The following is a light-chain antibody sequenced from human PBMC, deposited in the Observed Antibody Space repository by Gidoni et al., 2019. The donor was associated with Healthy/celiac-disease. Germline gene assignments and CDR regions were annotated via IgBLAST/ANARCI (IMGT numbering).Light chain of an antibody. CDR2: DES. CDR3: QQYYSYPRT. CDR1: HGISSY. Sequence: AIRITQSPSSFSASTGDRVTITCRASHGISSYLAWYQQKPVKAPKLMIYDESNLQSWVPSRLRGSGSGTDFTLTISCLKSEDFATYYCQQYYSYPRTFGQGTKVEIK. J-gene: IGKJ1*01. V-gene: IGKV1-8*01.